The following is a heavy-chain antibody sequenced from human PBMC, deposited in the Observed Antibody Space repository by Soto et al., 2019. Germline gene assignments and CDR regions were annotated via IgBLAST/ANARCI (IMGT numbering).Heavy chain of an antibody. J-gene: IGHJ6*02. D-gene: IGHD3-10*01. CDR2: IYFGTT. V-gene: IGHV4-39*01. CDR3: AGHIREYWETPPDGVDV. CDR1: GGSISGGSFY. Sequence: SVTLSLNFTVSGGSISGGSFYWCWIRQPPGKGLEWIGSIYFGTTYYNPSLKSRVTISIDTSKNQFSLNLSSVTAADTALYYGAGHIREYWETPPDGVDVWGQGTRVS.